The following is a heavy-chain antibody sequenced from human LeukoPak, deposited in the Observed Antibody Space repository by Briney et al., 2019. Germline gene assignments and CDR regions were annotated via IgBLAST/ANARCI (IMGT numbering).Heavy chain of an antibody. Sequence: GGSLRLSCAASGFTFSSYWMHWVRQAPGKGLVWVSRINSDGSSTSYADSVKGRFTISRDNAKNTLYLQMNSLRAEDTAVYYCARGAHSYDSSGPFDYWGQGTLVTVSS. D-gene: IGHD3-22*01. V-gene: IGHV3-74*01. CDR1: GFTFSSYW. J-gene: IGHJ4*02. CDR3: ARGAHSYDSSGPFDY. CDR2: INSDGSST.